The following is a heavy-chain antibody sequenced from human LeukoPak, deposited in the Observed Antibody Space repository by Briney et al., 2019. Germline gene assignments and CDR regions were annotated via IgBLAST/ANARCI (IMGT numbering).Heavy chain of an antibody. D-gene: IGHD6-19*01. CDR2: ISWNSGSI. V-gene: IGHV3-9*01. J-gene: IGHJ2*01. CDR1: GFTFDDYA. Sequence: GRSLRLSCAASGFTFDDYAMHWVRQAPGKGLEWVSGISWNSGSIGYADSVKGRFTISRDNAKNSLYLQMNSLRAKDTALYYCAKVDTGYSSGWYPGYFDLWGRGTLVTVSS. CDR3: AKVDTGYSSGWYPGYFDL.